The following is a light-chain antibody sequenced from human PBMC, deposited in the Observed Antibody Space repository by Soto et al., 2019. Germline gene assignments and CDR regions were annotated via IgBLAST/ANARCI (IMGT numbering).Light chain of an antibody. CDR3: CSYVGSNPLYV. J-gene: IGLJ1*01. CDR2: DVT. Sequence: QSALTQPRSVSGSPGQSLTISCSGSSSDIGDYDYVSWYQQHPGKAPTLLIYDVTKRPSGVPDRFSGSKSGDTASLTISGLQAGDEGNSYCCSYVGSNPLYVFGTGTKVTVL. CDR1: SSDIGDYDY. V-gene: IGLV2-11*01.